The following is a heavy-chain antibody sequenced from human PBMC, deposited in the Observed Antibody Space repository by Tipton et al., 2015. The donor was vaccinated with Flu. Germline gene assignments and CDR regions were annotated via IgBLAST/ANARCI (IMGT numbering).Heavy chain of an antibody. V-gene: IGHV3-48*03. J-gene: IGHJ6*02. D-gene: IGHD3-10*01. Sequence: SLRLSCVASGFTFSTYEMNWVRQALGKGLEWVSYISSSGSLLYYTDSVKGRFTISRDNAKNSLYLQMNSLRAEDTAVYYCARDSRVTMVRGVNNYYYYGMDVWGQGTTVTVSS. CDR1: GFTFSTYE. CDR2: ISSSGSLL. CDR3: ARDSRVTMVRGVNNYYYYGMDV.